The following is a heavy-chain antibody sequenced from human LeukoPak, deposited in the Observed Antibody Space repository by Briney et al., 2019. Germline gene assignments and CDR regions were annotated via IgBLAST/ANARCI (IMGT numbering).Heavy chain of an antibody. CDR2: IYYSGST. D-gene: IGHD5-24*01. Sequence: SETLSLTCTVSGGSTSSSSYYWGWIRQPPGKGLEWIGSIYYSGSTYYNPSLKSRVSISVDTSKDQFSLKLNSVTAADTAVYFCARRGDGYNQPYYFDYWGQGTQATVSS. V-gene: IGHV4-39*01. CDR1: GGSTSSSSYY. CDR3: ARRGDGYNQPYYFDY. J-gene: IGHJ4*02.